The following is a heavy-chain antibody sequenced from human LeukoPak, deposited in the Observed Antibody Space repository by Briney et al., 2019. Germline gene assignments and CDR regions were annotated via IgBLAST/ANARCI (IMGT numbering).Heavy chain of an antibody. D-gene: IGHD5-24*01. V-gene: IGHV3-33*01. CDR2: IWYDGSNK. CDR1: GFTFISYD. J-gene: IGHJ4*02. Sequence: GALRLSCAASGFTFISYDMHWVRQAPGKGLESVAVIWYDGSNKYYADSVKGRFTISRDNSKNTLYLQMNSLRAEDTAVYYCARGDGYNYTSVFDSWGQGTLVTVSS. CDR3: ARGDGYNYTSVFDS.